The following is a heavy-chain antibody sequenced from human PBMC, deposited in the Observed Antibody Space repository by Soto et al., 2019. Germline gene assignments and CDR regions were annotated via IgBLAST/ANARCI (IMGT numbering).Heavy chain of an antibody. J-gene: IGHJ4*02. CDR3: ARLVYDTRLNYMYFDF. D-gene: IGHD2-8*01. V-gene: IGHV4-59*12. CDR1: GGSMDNYY. CDR2: VYHNGRT. Sequence: SETLSLTCSVSGGSMDNYYWSWVRQAPGKALEWIGYVYHNGRTSYYPSFERRVAISVDTSKNQFSLKLTSVTAADTAIYFCARLVYDTRLNYMYFDFWGQGALVTVSS.